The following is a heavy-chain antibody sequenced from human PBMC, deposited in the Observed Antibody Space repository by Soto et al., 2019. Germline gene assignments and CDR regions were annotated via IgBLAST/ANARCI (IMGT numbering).Heavy chain of an antibody. J-gene: IGHJ4*02. D-gene: IGHD5-18*01. CDR2: IYWDDDK. Sequence: QITLKESGPTRVKPTQTLALTCTFSGFSLTTSGVGVGWIRKTPGKALEWLAVIYWDDDKRYNPSLKNRLTITKDTSKNQVVLIRADMDPVDTATYFCAHRGYMYGNWDHGYFDYWGQGTLVTVSS. CDR3: AHRGYMYGNWDHGYFDY. CDR1: GFSLTTSGVG. V-gene: IGHV2-5*02.